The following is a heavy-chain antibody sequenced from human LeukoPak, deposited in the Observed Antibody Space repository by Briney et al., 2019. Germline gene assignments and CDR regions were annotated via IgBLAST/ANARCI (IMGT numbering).Heavy chain of an antibody. CDR2: IYYSGST. D-gene: IGHD1-1*01. CDR1: GGSISSGDYY. V-gene: IGHV4-30-4*08. J-gene: IGHJ5*02. CDR3: ARDVSTWRGTSRWFDP. Sequence: SETLSLTCTVSGGSISSGDYYWSWIRQPPGKGLEWIGYIYYSGSTYYNPSLKSRVTISVDTSKNQFSLKLSSVTAADTAVYYCARDVSTWRGTSRWFDPWGQGTLVTVSS.